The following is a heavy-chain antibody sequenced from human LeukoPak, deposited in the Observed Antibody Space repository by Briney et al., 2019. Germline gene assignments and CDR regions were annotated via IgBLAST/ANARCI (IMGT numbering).Heavy chain of an antibody. V-gene: IGHV1-46*01. D-gene: IGHD2-2*01. J-gene: IGHJ3*02. CDR2: INPSGGST. CDR3: AGGSCCDRSCYEGFI. CDR1: GYTFTSYY. Sequence: ASVKVSCKASGYTFTSYYMHWVRQAPGQGLEWMGVINPSGGSTTYAQNFQGRVTMTRDTSTSTVHMEVSSLRSEDTAVYYCAGGSCCDRSCYEGFIWGQGTMVTVSS.